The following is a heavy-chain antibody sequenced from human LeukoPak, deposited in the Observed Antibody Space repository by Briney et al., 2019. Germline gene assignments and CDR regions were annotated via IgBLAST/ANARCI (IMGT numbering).Heavy chain of an antibody. CDR3: ARVHHTSIAVAGRFDY. Sequence: PSETLSLTCTVSGYSIRSGFYWGWIRQPPGKGLEWIGNIYHSGITYYTPSLKSRVTISVDTSKNQFYLKLSSVTAADTAVYYCARVHHTSIAVAGRFDYWGQGTLVTVSS. J-gene: IGHJ4*02. CDR2: IYHSGIT. V-gene: IGHV4-38-2*02. CDR1: GYSIRSGFY. D-gene: IGHD6-19*01.